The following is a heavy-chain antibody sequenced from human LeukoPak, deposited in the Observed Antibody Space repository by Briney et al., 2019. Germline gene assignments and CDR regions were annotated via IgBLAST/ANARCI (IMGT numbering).Heavy chain of an antibody. V-gene: IGHV3-53*01. CDR2: IYSGGST. CDR3: ASIRYYYYGMDV. J-gene: IGHJ6*02. CDR1: GFTFSSNY. D-gene: IGHD2-2*02. Sequence: GGSLRLSCAASGFTFSSNYMSWVRQAPGKGLEWVSVIYSGGSTYYADSVKGRFTISRDNSRNTLYLQMNSLRAEDTAVYYCASIRYYYYGMDVWGRGTTVTVSS.